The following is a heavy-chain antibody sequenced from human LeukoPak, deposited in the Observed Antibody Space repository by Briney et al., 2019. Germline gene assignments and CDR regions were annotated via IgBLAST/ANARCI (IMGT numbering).Heavy chain of an antibody. CDR2: IYYSGST. Sequence: SETLSLTCTVSGGSVSSGSYYWSWIRQPPGKGLEWIGYIYYSGSTNYNPSLKSRVTISVDTSKNQFSLKLSSVTAADTAVCYCARRRYFDYWGQGTLVTVSS. V-gene: IGHV4-61*01. CDR3: ARRRYFDY. D-gene: IGHD1-14*01. J-gene: IGHJ4*02. CDR1: GGSVSSGSYY.